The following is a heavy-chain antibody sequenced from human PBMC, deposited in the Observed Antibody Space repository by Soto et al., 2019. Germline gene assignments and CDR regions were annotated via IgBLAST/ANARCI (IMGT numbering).Heavy chain of an antibody. J-gene: IGHJ6*02. Sequence: SVKVSCKASGGTFSSCAISWVRQAPGQGLEWMGGIIPIFGTANYAQKFEGRVTITADKSTSTAYMELSSLRSEDTAVYYCEGESSIVVVVAATGRGDYYYGMDVWGQGTTVTVSS. CDR2: IIPIFGTA. D-gene: IGHD2-15*01. CDR3: EGESSIVVVVAATGRGDYYYGMDV. V-gene: IGHV1-69*06. CDR1: GGTFSSCA.